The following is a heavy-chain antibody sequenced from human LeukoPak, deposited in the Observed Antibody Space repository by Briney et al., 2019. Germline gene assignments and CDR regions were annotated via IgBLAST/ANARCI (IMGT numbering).Heavy chain of an antibody. Sequence: GGSLRLSCAASGFTFSTYWMHWVRQAPGKGLVWVSRFNSDGRGTYYADSVKGRFTISRDNAKNTLYLQMNSLRAEDTAVYYCARWFGELSPSFDYWGQGTLVTVSS. CDR3: ARWFGELSPSFDY. J-gene: IGHJ4*02. D-gene: IGHD3-10*01. V-gene: IGHV3-74*01. CDR1: GFTFSTYW. CDR2: FNSDGRGT.